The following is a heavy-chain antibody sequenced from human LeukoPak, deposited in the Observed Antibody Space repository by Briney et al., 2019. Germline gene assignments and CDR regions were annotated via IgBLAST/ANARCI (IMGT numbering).Heavy chain of an antibody. CDR2: IWNDGSNK. V-gene: IGHV3-33*01. CDR3: ARARPDGSGGSWPDAFDF. CDR1: GFTFSSYG. Sequence: GGSLRLSCAASGFTFSSYGIHWVRQAPGKGLEWVAVIWNDGSNKYYADSVKGRFTISRDNSKNTLYLQMNSLRAEDTAVYYCARARPDGSGGSWPDAFDFWGQGTMVTVSS. J-gene: IGHJ3*01. D-gene: IGHD2-15*01.